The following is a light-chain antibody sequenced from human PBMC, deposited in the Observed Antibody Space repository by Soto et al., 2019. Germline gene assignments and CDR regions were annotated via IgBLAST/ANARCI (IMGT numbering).Light chain of an antibody. CDR3: SSYTSSSTLV. CDR2: EVS. J-gene: IGLJ1*01. V-gene: IGLV2-14*01. Sequence: QSALTQPASVSGSPGQSITISCTGTRSDVGGYNYVSWYQQHPGKAPKLMIYEVSNRPSGVSNRVSGSKSGNTASLTISGLQAEDEADYYCSSYTSSSTLVFGTGTKLTVL. CDR1: RSDVGGYNY.